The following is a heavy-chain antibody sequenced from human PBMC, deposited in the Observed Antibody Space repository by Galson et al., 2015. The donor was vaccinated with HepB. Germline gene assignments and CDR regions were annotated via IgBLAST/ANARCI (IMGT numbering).Heavy chain of an antibody. V-gene: IGHV3-7*03. J-gene: IGHJ4*02. CDR1: GFTFSTAW. Sequence: SLRLSCAASGFTFSTAWLTWVRQAPGKGREWVGNIKGDGSDQSYLDSVKGRFTISRDNAKNSLYLQMNSLRAEDTAVYYCMGVLGYWGQGTLVTVSA. CDR2: IKGDGSDQ. CDR3: MGVLGY.